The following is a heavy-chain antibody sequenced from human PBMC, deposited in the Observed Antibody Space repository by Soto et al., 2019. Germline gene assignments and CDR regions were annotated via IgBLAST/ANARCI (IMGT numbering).Heavy chain of an antibody. CDR3: ATYDYGDFYFDD. D-gene: IGHD4-17*01. J-gene: IGHJ1*01. V-gene: IGHV4-31*03. CDR2: IYFRGTT. Sequence: QVQLQESGPGLVKPSQTLSLTCTVSGGSITSHTHYWSWIRQHPGKGLEWIGNIYFRGTTYYNPSLEGRVIMSIDTSKNQFSLRLTSVTAADPAVYFFATYDYGDFYFDDWGQGTLVSVSS. CDR1: GGSITSHTHY.